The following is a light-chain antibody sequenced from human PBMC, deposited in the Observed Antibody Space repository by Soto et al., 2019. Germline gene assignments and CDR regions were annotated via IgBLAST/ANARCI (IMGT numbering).Light chain of an antibody. J-gene: IGLJ2*01. V-gene: IGLV3-25*03. CDR3: QSADNSGTYVV. CDR2: KDN. CDR1: ALPKQY. Sequence: SYELTQAPSVSVPPGQTARITCSGDALPKQYAYWYQQRPGQAPILVIYKDNERPSGIPERFSSSSSGTTVTLTISGVQAEDEADYYCQSADNSGTYVVFGGGTKLTVL.